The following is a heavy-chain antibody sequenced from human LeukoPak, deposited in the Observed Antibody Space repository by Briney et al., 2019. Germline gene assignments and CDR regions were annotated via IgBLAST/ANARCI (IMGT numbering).Heavy chain of an antibody. V-gene: IGHV4-34*01. CDR2: INHSGST. CDR1: GFTFSNYW. J-gene: IGHJ5*02. Sequence: GSLRLSCAASGFTFSNYWMSWVRQAPGKGLEWIGEINHSGSTNYNPSLKSRVTISVDTSKNQFSLKLSSVTAADTAVYYCARHRRSIFLGWFDPWGQGTLVTVSS. CDR3: ARHRRSIFLGWFDP. D-gene: IGHD3-16*02.